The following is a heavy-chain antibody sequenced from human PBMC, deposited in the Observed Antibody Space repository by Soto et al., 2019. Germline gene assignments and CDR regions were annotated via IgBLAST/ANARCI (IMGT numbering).Heavy chain of an antibody. Sequence: GGSLRLSCAASGFTFSGSAMHWVRQASGKGLEWVGRIRSKANSYATAYAASVKGRFTISRDDSKNTAYPQMNSLKTEDTAVYYCTRQTGDCSSTSCYVSPLAVWGQGTTVTVSS. J-gene: IGHJ6*02. CDR3: TRQTGDCSSTSCYVSPLAV. D-gene: IGHD2-2*01. CDR2: IRSKANSYAT. V-gene: IGHV3-73*01. CDR1: GFTFSGSA.